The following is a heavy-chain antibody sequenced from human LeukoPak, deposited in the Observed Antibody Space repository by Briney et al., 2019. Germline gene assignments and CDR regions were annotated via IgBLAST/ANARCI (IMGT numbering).Heavy chain of an antibody. V-gene: IGHV3-23*01. J-gene: IGHJ3*02. D-gene: IGHD1-26*01. Sequence: GGSLRLSCAASGFTFSTYAMSWVRQAPGKGLELVSAVSGGGDTTHYADTVKGRFTISRDNSRNTLYLQMDSLRAEDTAVYYCAKKIGTYYGFDMWGQGTMVTVSS. CDR3: AKKIGTYYGFDM. CDR1: GFTFSTYA. CDR2: VSGGGDTT.